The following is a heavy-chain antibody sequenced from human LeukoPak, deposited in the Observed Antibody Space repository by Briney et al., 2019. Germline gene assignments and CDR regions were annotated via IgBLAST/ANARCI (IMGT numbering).Heavy chain of an antibody. Sequence: SETLSLTCTVSGGSISSYYWTWIRQPPGKGLEWIGEINHSGSTNYNPSLKSRVTISVDTSKNQFSLKLSSVTAADTAVYYCARGGPAAATGDDYWGQGTLVTVSS. D-gene: IGHD6-13*01. CDR1: GGSISSYY. CDR3: ARGGPAAATGDDY. CDR2: INHSGST. J-gene: IGHJ4*02. V-gene: IGHV4-34*01.